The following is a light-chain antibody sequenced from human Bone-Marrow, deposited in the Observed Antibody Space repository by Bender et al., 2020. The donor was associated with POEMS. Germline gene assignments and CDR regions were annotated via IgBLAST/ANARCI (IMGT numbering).Light chain of an antibody. CDR3: CSFAGGGTPHVI. CDR1: SSNIGAHA. Sequence: QSVLTQPPSASGTPGQRVTISCSGGSSNIGAHAVNWYHHLPGTAPKLLISSSHRRPSEVPDRFSGSKSGNTASLTISELRAEDEADYYCCSFAGGGTPHVIFGGGARLTVL. J-gene: IGLJ2*01. V-gene: IGLV1-44*01. CDR2: SSH.